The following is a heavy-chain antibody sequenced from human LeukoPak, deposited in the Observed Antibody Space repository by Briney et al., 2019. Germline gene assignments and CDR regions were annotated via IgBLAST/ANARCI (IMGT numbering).Heavy chain of an antibody. Sequence: GESLKISCKGSGYSFTNYWIGWVRQMPGRGLEWMGIIYPGDSDTRYSPSFQGQVTFSADQSISTAYLQWRSLKASDTAMYYCARLFLVGRYSGYGFDYWGQGTLVTVSS. CDR2: IYPGDSDT. CDR1: GYSFTNYW. J-gene: IGHJ4*02. CDR3: ARLFLVGRYSGYGFDY. D-gene: IGHD5-12*01. V-gene: IGHV5-51*01.